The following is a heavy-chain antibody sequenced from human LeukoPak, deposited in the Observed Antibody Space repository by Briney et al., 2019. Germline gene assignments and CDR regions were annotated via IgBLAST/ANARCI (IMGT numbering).Heavy chain of an antibody. CDR1: GFTFSSYA. V-gene: IGHV3-23*01. Sequence: PGGPLRLSCAASGFTFSSYAMSWARQAPGKGLEWVSSIGGSGGSTYYADSVKGRFTISRDNSKNTLYLQMNSLRAEDTAVYYCAKVETAAAATLRGFDYWGQGTLVTVSS. J-gene: IGHJ4*02. CDR3: AKVETAAAATLRGFDY. D-gene: IGHD6-13*01. CDR2: IGGSGGST.